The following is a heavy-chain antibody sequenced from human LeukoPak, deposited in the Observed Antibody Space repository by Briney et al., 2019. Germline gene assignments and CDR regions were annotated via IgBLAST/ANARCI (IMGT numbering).Heavy chain of an antibody. CDR1: GYSISSGYY. D-gene: IGHD6-13*01. J-gene: IGHJ2*01. CDR2: IYHSGST. Sequence: PSETLSLTCTVSGYSISSGYYWGWIRQPPGKGLEWIGSIYHSGSTYYNPSLKSRVTISVDTSKNQFSLKLSSVTAADTAVCYCARGLGIWYSSPHPEPYWYFDLWGRGTLVTVSS. V-gene: IGHV4-38-2*02. CDR3: ARGLGIWYSSPHPEPYWYFDL.